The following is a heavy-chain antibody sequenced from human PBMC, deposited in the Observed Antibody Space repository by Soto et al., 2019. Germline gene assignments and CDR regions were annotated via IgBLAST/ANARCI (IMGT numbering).Heavy chain of an antibody. CDR3: ARGVGYAGVDY. Sequence: QVQLQQWGAGLLKPSETLSLTCAVYGGSFSAYYWSWIRQPPGKGLEWIGEINHSGSTNYNPSLNSRVTISVDRSKNQFSLKLSSVTAADTAAYYCARGVGYAGVDYWGQGTLVTVSS. V-gene: IGHV4-34*01. J-gene: IGHJ4*02. CDR2: INHSGST. D-gene: IGHD5-12*01. CDR1: GGSFSAYY.